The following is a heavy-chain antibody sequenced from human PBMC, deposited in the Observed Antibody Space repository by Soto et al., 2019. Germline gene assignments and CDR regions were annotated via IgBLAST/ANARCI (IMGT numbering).Heavy chain of an antibody. CDR2: ISYSGNT. D-gene: IGHD3-16*02. Sequence: QVQLQESGPGLVKPSQTLSLTCTVSGGSISSGDYYWSWIRQPPGKDLERIGYISYSGNTYYNPSLKSRLTISGDTSKNQFSLRLSSVTASDTAVYYCVRTNYDYVWGSYRFYFWGQGTLVAVSS. J-gene: IGHJ4*02. CDR3: VRTNYDYVWGSYRFYF. V-gene: IGHV4-30-4*01. CDR1: GGSISSGDYY.